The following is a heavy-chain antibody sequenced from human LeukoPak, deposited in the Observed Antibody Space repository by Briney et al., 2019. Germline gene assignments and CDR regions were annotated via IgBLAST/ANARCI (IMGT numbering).Heavy chain of an antibody. CDR1: GYSFTSYW. CDR2: IDPGDSDT. CDR3: ARRGSRWFLD. V-gene: IGHV5-51*01. D-gene: IGHD6-13*01. Sequence: GESLKISCKGSGYSFTSYWIGWVRQMPGKGLEWMGIIDPGDSDTRYSPSFQSQVTISADKSINTAYLEWSSLKASDTAMYYCARRGSRWFLDWGQGTLVTVSS. J-gene: IGHJ4*02.